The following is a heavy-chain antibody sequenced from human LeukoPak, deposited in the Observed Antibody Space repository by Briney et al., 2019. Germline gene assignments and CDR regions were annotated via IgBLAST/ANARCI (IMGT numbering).Heavy chain of an antibody. Sequence: GGSLRLSCAASGFTFDDYGMSWVRQAPGKGPEWVSGINWNGGSTGYADSVKGRFTISRDNAKNSLYLQMNSLRAEDTALYYCARDQDAYSSGWYGVFDYWGQGTLVTVSS. J-gene: IGHJ4*02. CDR3: ARDQDAYSSGWYGVFDY. CDR2: INWNGGST. CDR1: GFTFDDYG. V-gene: IGHV3-20*04. D-gene: IGHD6-19*01.